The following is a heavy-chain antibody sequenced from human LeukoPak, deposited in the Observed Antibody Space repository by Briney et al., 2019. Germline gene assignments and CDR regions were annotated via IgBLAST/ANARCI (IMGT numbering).Heavy chain of an antibody. D-gene: IGHD3-16*02. CDR3: ARDRDYVWGSYRVRYFDP. CDR1: GGSISSISYQ. Sequence: TPSETLSLTCTVSGGSISSISYQWGWIRQPPGKGLEWIGSIYYSGSTYYNPSLTSRVTMSIDRSKNQFSLRLSSVTAADTAVYYCARDRDYVWGSYRVRYFDPWGQGTLVTVSS. V-gene: IGHV4-39*07. CDR2: IYYSGST. J-gene: IGHJ5*02.